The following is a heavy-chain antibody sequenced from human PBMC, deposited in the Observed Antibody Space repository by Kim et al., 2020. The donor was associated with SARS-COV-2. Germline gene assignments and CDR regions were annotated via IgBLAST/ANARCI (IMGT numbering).Heavy chain of an antibody. CDR3: ARHQGDFWSGPLTSYYFYGIDV. Sequence: ASVKVSCKASGYTFTSYAMNWVRQAPGQGLEWMGWNNTNTGNPTYAQGFTGRFVFSLDTSVSTAYLQISSLKAEDTAVYYCARHQGDFWSGPLTSYYFYGIDVWGQGTSVAVSS. CDR1: GYTFTSYA. D-gene: IGHD3-3*01. V-gene: IGHV7-4-1*02. CDR2: NNTNTGNP. J-gene: IGHJ6*02.